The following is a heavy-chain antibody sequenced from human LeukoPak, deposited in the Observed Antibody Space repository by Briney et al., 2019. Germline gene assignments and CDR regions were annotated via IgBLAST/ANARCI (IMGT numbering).Heavy chain of an antibody. V-gene: IGHV3-49*04. J-gene: IGHJ4*02. Sequence: PGRSLRLSCSTSRFTFGDYALSWVSQAQGKGLEWVGFIQARAYGGATKYAASVNGRFSISRDDSQSIANLQMNDLKTEDTAVYYCTRAPHPRCSSSGCYLDYWGQGTRVTVSS. CDR1: RFTFGDYA. CDR3: TRAPHPRCSSSGCYLDY. D-gene: IGHD2-2*01. CDR2: IQARAYGGAT.